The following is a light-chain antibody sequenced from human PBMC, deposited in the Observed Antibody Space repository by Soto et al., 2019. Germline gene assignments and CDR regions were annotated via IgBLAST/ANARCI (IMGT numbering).Light chain of an antibody. J-gene: IGKJ4*01. CDR2: GAS. Sequence: EIVMPQSPATLSASPGEIATLSCRASQSVSSNLAWYQQKPAQAPRLLIYGASTRATGIPARISGSGSGTEFTLTIGSLQSEDFAVYYCQQYNDWPLSFGGGTKVEIK. CDR3: QQYNDWPLS. CDR1: QSVSSN. V-gene: IGKV3-15*01.